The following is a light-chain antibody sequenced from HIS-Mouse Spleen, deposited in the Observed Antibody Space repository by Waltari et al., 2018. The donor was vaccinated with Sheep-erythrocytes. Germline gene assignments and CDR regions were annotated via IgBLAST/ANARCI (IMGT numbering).Light chain of an antibody. CDR3: CSYAGSSTPWV. CDR1: SSDVGSYNF. V-gene: IGLV2-23*01. CDR2: EGS. J-gene: IGLJ3*02. Sequence: QSALTQPASGSGSPGQSITIPCTGTSSDVGSYNFSPWYQQHPGKAPKLMIYEGSKRPSGVSNRFSGSKSGNTASLTISGLQAEDEADYYCCSYAGSSTPWVFGGGTKLTVL.